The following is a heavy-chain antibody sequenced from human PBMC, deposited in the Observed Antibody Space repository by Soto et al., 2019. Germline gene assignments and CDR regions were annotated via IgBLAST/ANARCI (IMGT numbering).Heavy chain of an antibody. J-gene: IGHJ6*02. CDR1: GYSFNSVHF. Sequence: PSETLSLTCVVSGYSFNSVHFWGWIRQPPGKGLQWIGSLSQNGGTYRNPSLRSRVTLSVDTSKNQFSLKLTSVTAADAAVYYCAAATRPGARFYGMDVWGQGSTVTVSS. D-gene: IGHD2-2*01. CDR3: AAATRPGARFYGMDV. CDR2: LSQNGGT. V-gene: IGHV4-38-2*01.